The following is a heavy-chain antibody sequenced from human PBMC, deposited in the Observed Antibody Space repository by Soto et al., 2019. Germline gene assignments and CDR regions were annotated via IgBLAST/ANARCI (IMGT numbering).Heavy chain of an antibody. CDR3: AREALITIFGVVMGAFDI. Sequence: GASVKVSCKASGYTFTSYYMHWVRQAPGQGLEWMGIINPSGGSTSYAQKFQGRVTMTRDTSTSTVYMELSSLRSEDTAVYYCAREALITIFGVVMGAFDIWGQGTMVTVSS. J-gene: IGHJ3*02. CDR2: INPSGGST. CDR1: GYTFTSYY. V-gene: IGHV1-46*01. D-gene: IGHD3-3*01.